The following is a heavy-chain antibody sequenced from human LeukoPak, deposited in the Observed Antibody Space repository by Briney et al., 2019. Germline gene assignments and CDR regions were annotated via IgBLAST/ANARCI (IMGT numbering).Heavy chain of an antibody. D-gene: IGHD5-24*01. V-gene: IGHV1-18*01. CDR1: GYTFTSYG. J-gene: IGHJ4*02. Sequence: ASVKVSCKASGYTFTSYGISCVRQAPGQGLEWMGWISPYNGNTNYAQKLQGRVTMTTDTSTTTAYMELRSLRSDDTAVYYCAREMATIVNQFDYWGQGTLVTVSS. CDR2: ISPYNGNT. CDR3: AREMATIVNQFDY.